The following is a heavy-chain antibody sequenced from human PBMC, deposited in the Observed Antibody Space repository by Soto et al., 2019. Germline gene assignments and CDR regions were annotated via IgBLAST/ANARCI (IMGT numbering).Heavy chain of an antibody. J-gene: IGHJ6*02. CDR3: ARESFPTYYYYGMDV. CDR2: INPSGGST. Sequence: XSVKVSCKAFVYSFTNYYMQWVRQAPGQGLEWMGIINPSGGSTSYAERFQGRVTMTRDTSTSIFYMDLSSLTSDDTAVYYCARESFPTYYYYGMDVWGQGTTVTVSS. V-gene: IGHV1-46*01. CDR1: VYSFTNYY.